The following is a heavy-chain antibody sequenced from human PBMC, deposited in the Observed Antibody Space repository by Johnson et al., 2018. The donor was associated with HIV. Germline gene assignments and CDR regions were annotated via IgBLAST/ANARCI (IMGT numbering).Heavy chain of an antibody. CDR1: GFTFSSYA. V-gene: IGHV3-30*04. Sequence: QVQLVESGGGVVQPGRSLRLSCAASGFTFSSYAMHWVRQAPGKGLEWVAVISYDGSNKYYADSVTGRFTISRDNSKNTLYLQMNSLRAEDTAVYYCAKDSTYYDSGGAFDIWGQGTMVTVSS. D-gene: IGHD3-3*01. CDR3: AKDSTYYDSGGAFDI. J-gene: IGHJ3*02. CDR2: ISYDGSNK.